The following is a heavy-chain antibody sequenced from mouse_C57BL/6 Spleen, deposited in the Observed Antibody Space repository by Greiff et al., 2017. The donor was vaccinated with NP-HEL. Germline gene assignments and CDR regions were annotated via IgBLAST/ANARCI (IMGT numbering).Heavy chain of an antibody. J-gene: IGHJ2*01. CDR1: GFNIKDDY. CDR3: TTDGVTTGDD. CDR2: IDPENGDT. V-gene: IGHV14-4*01. D-gene: IGHD2-2*01. Sequence: VQLQQSGAELVRPGASVKLSCTASGFNIKDDYMHWVKQRPEQGLEWIGWIDPENGDTEYASKFQGKATITADTSSNTAYLQLSSLTSEDTAVYYCTTDGVTTGDDWGQGTTLTVSS.